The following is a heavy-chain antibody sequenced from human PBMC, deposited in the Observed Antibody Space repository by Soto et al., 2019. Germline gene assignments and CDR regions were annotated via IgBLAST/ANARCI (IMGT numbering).Heavy chain of an antibody. V-gene: IGHV3-30*03. J-gene: IGHJ4*02. Sequence: HPGGSLRLSCAASGFTFSSYGMHWVRQAPGKGLEWVAVISYDGSNKYYTDSVRGRFTISRDNSKNTLYLQMNSLRAENTAVYFCTGASGSYYYFDYWGQGTLVTVSS. CDR1: GFTFSSYG. CDR3: TGASGSYYYFDY. D-gene: IGHD3-10*01. CDR2: ISYDGSNK.